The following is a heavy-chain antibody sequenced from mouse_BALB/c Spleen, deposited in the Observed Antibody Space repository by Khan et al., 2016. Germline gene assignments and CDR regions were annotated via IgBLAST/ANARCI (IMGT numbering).Heavy chain of an antibody. CDR2: IDPSDSET. V-gene: IGHV1S126*01. CDR1: GYSFTSYW. Sequence: QVQLQQSGPQLVRPGASVKISCKASGYSFTSYWMHWVKQRPGQGLEWIGMIDPSDSETRLNQKFKDKATLTVDKSSSTAYMQLSSPTSEDSAVCYCARHYLYAMDYWGQGTSVTVSS. CDR3: ARHYLYAMDY. D-gene: IGHD1-2*01. J-gene: IGHJ4*01.